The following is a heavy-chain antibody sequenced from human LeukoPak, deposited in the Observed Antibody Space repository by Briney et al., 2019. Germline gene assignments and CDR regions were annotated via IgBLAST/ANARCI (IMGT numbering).Heavy chain of an antibody. CDR3: ARLAVAGPFDY. Sequence: PSETLSLTCTVSGGSISSYYWSWIRQPPGKGLEWIGYIYYSGSTNYNPSLKGRVTISVDTSKNQFSLKLSSVTAADTAVYYCARLAVAGPFDYWGQGTLVTVSS. V-gene: IGHV4-59*01. CDR2: IYYSGST. CDR1: GGSISSYY. J-gene: IGHJ4*02. D-gene: IGHD6-19*01.